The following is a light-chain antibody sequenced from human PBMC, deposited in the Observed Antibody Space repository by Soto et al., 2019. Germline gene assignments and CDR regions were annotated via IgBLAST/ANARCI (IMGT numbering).Light chain of an antibody. CDR1: SSDVGSHNF. V-gene: IGLV2-14*01. CDR3: SSYTSTNTWV. Sequence: QSALTQPASVSGSPGQSITISCTGTSSDVGSHNFVSWHQQHPGKAAKFMIYGVNNRPSGVSNRFSGSKSGNTASLTISGLQAEDEADYYCSSYTSTNTWVFGRGTKLTVL. CDR2: GVN. J-gene: IGLJ3*02.